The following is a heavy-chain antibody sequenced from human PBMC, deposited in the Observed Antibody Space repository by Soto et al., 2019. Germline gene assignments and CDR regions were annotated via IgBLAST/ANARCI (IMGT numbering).Heavy chain of an antibody. J-gene: IGHJ3*02. Sequence: QVQLVESGGGVVQPGRSLRLSCAASGFTFSSYGMHWVRQAPGKGLEWVAVISYDGSNKYYADSVKGRFTISRDNSKNTLYLQMNSLRAGDTAVYYCAKDFLSSYGPSHDAFDIWGQGTMVTVSS. CDR1: GFTFSSYG. CDR2: ISYDGSNK. CDR3: AKDFLSSYGPSHDAFDI. V-gene: IGHV3-30*18. D-gene: IGHD5-18*01.